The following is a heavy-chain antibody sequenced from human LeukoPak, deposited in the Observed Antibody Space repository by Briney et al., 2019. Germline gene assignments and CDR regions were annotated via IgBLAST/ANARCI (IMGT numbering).Heavy chain of an antibody. D-gene: IGHD7-27*01. Sequence: PGGSLRLSCEGSGFPFGSYVMSCIRQPPGKGLEWIGYIYYSGSTNYNPSLKSRVTISVDTSKNQFSLKLSSVTAADTAVYYCARETGHDAFDIWGQGTMVTVSS. CDR3: ARETGHDAFDI. J-gene: IGHJ3*02. CDR2: IYYSGST. CDR1: GFPFGSYV. V-gene: IGHV4-59*08.